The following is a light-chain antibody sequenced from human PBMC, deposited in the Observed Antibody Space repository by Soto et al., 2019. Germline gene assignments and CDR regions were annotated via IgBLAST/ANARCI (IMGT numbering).Light chain of an antibody. CDR2: GAS. J-gene: IGKJ5*01. CDR1: QSVNSNY. V-gene: IGKV3-20*01. Sequence: EIVLTQSPGTLSLSPGERATLSCRASQSVNSNYLAWYQQKPGQAPRLLIFGASSRATGIPDRFSGRGSGTDFTLTISSLEPEDLAVYYCQQYGSSPPITFGQGTRLEIK. CDR3: QQYGSSPPIT.